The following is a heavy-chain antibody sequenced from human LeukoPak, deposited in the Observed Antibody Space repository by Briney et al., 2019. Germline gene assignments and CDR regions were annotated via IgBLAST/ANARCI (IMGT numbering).Heavy chain of an antibody. V-gene: IGHV3-21*01. Sequence: GGSLRLSCAASGFTFSSYSMNWVRQAPGKGLEWVSSISSSSSYIYYADSVKGRFIISRDNAKNSLYLEMNSLRAEDTAVYYCARVSGYGDIVVVVAATPEYYFDYWGQGTLVTVSS. CDR2: ISSSSSYI. D-gene: IGHD2-15*01. CDR3: ARVSGYGDIVVVVAATPEYYFDY. CDR1: GFTFSSYS. J-gene: IGHJ4*02.